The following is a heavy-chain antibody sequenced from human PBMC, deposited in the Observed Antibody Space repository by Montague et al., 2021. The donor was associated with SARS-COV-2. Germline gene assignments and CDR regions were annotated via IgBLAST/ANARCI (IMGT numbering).Heavy chain of an antibody. CDR1: GGSISGFY. V-gene: IGHV4-59*13. Sequence: SETLSLTCTVSGGSISGFYWSWIRQPPGKGLEWIGYIYYTGSTNYNPSFYSRASMSVYTSKNQFPLKLRSATAAATADYYCSRDDYVEYAEFWGRGTLVTVS. CDR2: IYYTGST. CDR3: SRDDYVEYAEF. D-gene: IGHD4-17*01. J-gene: IGHJ4*02.